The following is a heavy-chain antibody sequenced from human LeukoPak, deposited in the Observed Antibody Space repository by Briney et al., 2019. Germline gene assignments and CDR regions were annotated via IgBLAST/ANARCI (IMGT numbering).Heavy chain of an antibody. CDR1: GTSISSGAYS. CDR3: ARGGYGDYGTIVH. J-gene: IGHJ4*02. V-gene: IGHV4-31*03. CDR2: IYYSGNT. D-gene: IGHD4-17*01. Sequence: PSETLSLTCTVSGTSISSGAYSWSWVRQHPGKGLEWIAYIYYSGNTYYNPSLKRRVTISVDTSKNQFSLKLSSVTAADTAVYYCARGGYGDYGTIVHWGQGTLVTVSS.